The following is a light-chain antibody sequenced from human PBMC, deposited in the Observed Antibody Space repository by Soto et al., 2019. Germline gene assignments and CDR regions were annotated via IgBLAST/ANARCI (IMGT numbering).Light chain of an antibody. CDR1: QSVRSN. CDR2: DAS. V-gene: IGKV3-15*01. Sequence: EVVMTQSPATLSVSPGEGATLSCRASQSVRSNLVWYQQKPGQAPRLLIYDASTRATGIPARFSGSGSGTEFTLTISSLQSEDLALDFCQQCNNWPYTFGRGTKLEIK. CDR3: QQCNNWPYT. J-gene: IGKJ2*01.